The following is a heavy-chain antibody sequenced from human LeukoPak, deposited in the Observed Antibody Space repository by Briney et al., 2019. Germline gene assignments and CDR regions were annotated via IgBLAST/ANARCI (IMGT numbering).Heavy chain of an antibody. CDR3: SGRDSSRSPRAY. Sequence: QPGGSLILSCAASGLTFTDFWMNWVRQAPGGGLEWVANIKPDGSEKYYVDSVKGRFAISRDNAKNEVYLEMNSLRAEDTGVYYCSGRDSSRSPRAYWGQGTLVSVSS. V-gene: IGHV3-7*01. J-gene: IGHJ4*02. CDR2: IKPDGSEK. CDR1: GLTFTDFW. D-gene: IGHD2-2*01.